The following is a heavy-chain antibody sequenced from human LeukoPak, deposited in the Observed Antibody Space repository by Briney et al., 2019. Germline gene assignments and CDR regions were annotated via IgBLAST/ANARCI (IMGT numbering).Heavy chain of an antibody. CDR2: IYYSGST. Sequence: SETLSLTCTVSGGSISTYYWGWIRQPPGKGLEWIGYIYYSGSTNYNPSLKSRLTISLDTSKNQFSLKLNSVTAADTAMYYCARSFSPNYYDLLDYWGQGTLVTVSS. CDR1: GGSISTYY. J-gene: IGHJ4*02. V-gene: IGHV4-59*01. CDR3: ARSFSPNYYDLLDY. D-gene: IGHD3-22*01.